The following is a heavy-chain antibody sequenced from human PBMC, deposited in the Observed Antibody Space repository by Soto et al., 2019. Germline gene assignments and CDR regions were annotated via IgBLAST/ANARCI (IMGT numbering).Heavy chain of an antibody. CDR3: ATDCSGGSCYGASGMDV. CDR1: GGTFGRYA. CDR2: INAGFGAT. V-gene: IGHV1-69*06. D-gene: IGHD2-15*01. Sequence: QVQLEQSGAEVKKPGFSVKVSCKASGGTFGRYAISWVRRAPGQSLEWMGQINAGFGATDLAQMFQGRVTITADKSTTTVYMELSSLRSDDTAVYYCATDCSGGSCYGASGMDVWGQGTTVTVSS. J-gene: IGHJ6*02.